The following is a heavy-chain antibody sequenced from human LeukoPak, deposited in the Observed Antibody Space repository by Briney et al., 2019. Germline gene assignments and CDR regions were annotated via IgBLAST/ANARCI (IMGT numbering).Heavy chain of an antibody. CDR3: AKDPTGYCSSTSCDY. V-gene: IGHV3-23*01. J-gene: IGHJ4*02. CDR2: ISGSGGST. Sequence: GGSLRLSCAASGFTFSNAWMTWVRQAPGKGLEWVSAISGSGGSTYYADSVKGRFTISRDNSKNTLYLQMNSLRAEDTAVYYCAKDPTGYCSSTSCDYWGQGTLVTVSS. D-gene: IGHD2-2*01. CDR1: GFTFSNAW.